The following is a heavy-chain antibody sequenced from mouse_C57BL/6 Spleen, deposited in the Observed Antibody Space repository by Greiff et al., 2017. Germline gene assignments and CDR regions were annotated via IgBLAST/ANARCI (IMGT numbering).Heavy chain of an antibody. Sequence: VQLKQSGPVLVKPGASVKMSCKASGYTFTDYYMNWVKQSHGKSLEWIGVINPYNGGTSYNQKFKGKATLTVDKSSSTAYMELNSLTSEDSAVYYCARYYDIYAMDYWGQGTSVTVSS. J-gene: IGHJ4*01. CDR1: GYTFTDYY. CDR3: ARYYDIYAMDY. V-gene: IGHV1-19*01. D-gene: IGHD1-1*01. CDR2: INPYNGGT.